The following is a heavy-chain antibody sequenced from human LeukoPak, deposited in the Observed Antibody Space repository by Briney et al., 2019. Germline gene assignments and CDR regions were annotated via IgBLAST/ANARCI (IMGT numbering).Heavy chain of an antibody. J-gene: IGHJ4*02. CDR3: AREGYCGGDCYGGVDY. CDR1: GFTFSSYW. CDR2: IKQDGSEK. Sequence: GGSLRLSCAASGFTFSSYWMSWVRQAPGKGLEWVANIKQDGSEKYYVDSVKGRFTISRDNAKNSLYLQMNSLRAEDTAVYYCAREGYCGGDCYGGVDYWGQGTLVTVSS. V-gene: IGHV3-7*01. D-gene: IGHD2-21*01.